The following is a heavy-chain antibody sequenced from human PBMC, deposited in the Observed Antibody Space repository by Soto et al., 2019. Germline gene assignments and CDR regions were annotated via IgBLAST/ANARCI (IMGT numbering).Heavy chain of an antibody. V-gene: IGHV1-46*01. CDR1: GYTFTSYY. J-gene: IGHJ6*02. Sequence: QVQLVQSGAEVKKPGASVKVSCKASGYTFTSYYMHWVRQAPGQGLEWMGIINPSGGSTSYAQKFQGRVTMTRDTSTSTVYMELSSLRSEDTAVYYCAREGGVCTNGVCYGGGMDVWGQGTTVTVSS. D-gene: IGHD2-8*01. CDR3: AREGGVCTNGVCYGGGMDV. CDR2: INPSGGST.